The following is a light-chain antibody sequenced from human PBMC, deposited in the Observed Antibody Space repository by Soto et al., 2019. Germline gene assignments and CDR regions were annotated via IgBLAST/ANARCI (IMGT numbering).Light chain of an antibody. Sequence: QSALTQPASVSGSPGQSITISCTGTSSDVGDYNYVSWYQQHLGKAPKLIIYGVSNRPSGISNRFSGSKSGNTASLTVSGLQAEDEADYYCSSYTATNTLVFGGGTKVTVL. J-gene: IGLJ2*01. V-gene: IGLV2-14*01. CDR2: GVS. CDR1: SSDVGDYNY. CDR3: SSYTATNTLV.